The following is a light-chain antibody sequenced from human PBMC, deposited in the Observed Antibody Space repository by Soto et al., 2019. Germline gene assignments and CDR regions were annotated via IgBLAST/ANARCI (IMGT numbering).Light chain of an antibody. CDR2: EVS. CDR1: SSDVGGYNF. CDR3: SSYAGSNIFV. J-gene: IGLJ1*01. Sequence: QSALTQPPSASGSPGQSVTISCTGTSSDVGGYNFVAWYQQHPGKAPKLMISEVSKWPSGVPDRFSGSKSGNTASLTVSGLQAEDEADYYCSSYAGSNIFVFGTGTKLTVL. V-gene: IGLV2-8*01.